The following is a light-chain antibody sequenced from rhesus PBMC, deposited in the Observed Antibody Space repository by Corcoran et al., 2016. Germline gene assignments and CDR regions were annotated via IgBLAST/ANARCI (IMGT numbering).Light chain of an antibody. CDR1: NIGRNS. V-gene: IGLV3-36*01. CDR2: YGE. Sequence: SSDLTQPPSGSVSPGQKARITRVGDNIGRNSVNWYKQKPPKAPVVVIYYGEDRPSEIPERVSGSKSDAIATLTISGVEAGYEADYFCQVWDTSRDQYIFGGGTRLTVL. J-gene: IGLJ1*01. CDR3: QVWDTSRDQYI.